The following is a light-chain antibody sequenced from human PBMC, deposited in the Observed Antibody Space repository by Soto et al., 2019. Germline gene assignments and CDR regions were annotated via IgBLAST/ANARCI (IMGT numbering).Light chain of an antibody. V-gene: IGKV3-11*01. Sequence: EIVLTQSPCTLSLPPGDIATVACRAGETGPSNYVAWYQHQPGQAPRLLIYEAAIRATGIPAMFSASGSGTDFILTISSLAPEYFAVYFCQRRFSWPLTFGGGTKVDIK. J-gene: IGKJ4*01. CDR2: EAA. CDR3: QRRFSWPLT. CDR1: ETGPSNY.